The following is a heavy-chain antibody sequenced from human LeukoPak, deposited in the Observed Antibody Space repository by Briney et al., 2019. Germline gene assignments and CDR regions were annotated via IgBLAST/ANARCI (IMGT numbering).Heavy chain of an antibody. CDR3: ARSYYGSGSYGLFDY. J-gene: IGHJ4*02. V-gene: IGHV3-64*01. CDR2: ISSNGGST. Sequence: GGSLRLSCAASGFTFSSYAMHWVRQAPGKGLEYVSAISSNGGSTYYANSVKGRFTISRDNSKNTLYLQMNSLRAEDTAVYYCARSYYGSGSYGLFDYWGQGTLVTVSS. CDR1: GFTFSSYA. D-gene: IGHD3-10*01.